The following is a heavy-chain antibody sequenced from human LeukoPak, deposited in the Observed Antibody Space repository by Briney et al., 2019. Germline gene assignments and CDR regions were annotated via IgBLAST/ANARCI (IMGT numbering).Heavy chain of an antibody. V-gene: IGHV4-39*07. Sequence: SETLSLTCTVSGGSISSSSYYWGWIRQPPGKGLEWIGSIYYSGSTYYNPSLKSRVTISVDTSKNQFSLKLSSVTAADTAVYYCARDDLADSYYFDYWGQGTLVTVSS. J-gene: IGHJ4*02. CDR3: ARDDLADSYYFDY. D-gene: IGHD3/OR15-3a*01. CDR1: GGSISSSSYY. CDR2: IYYSGST.